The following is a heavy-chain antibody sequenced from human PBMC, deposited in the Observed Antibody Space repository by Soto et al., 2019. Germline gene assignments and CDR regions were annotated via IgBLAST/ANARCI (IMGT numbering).Heavy chain of an antibody. CDR1: GGSISSYY. D-gene: IGHD3-3*01. CDR3: ARGYSPYYDFWSGYSKTPHWFDP. CDR2: IYYSGST. Sequence: SETLSLTCTVSGGSISSYYWSWIRQPPGKGLEWIGYIYYSGSTNYNPSLKSRVTISVGTSKNQFSLKLSSVTAADTAVYYCARGYSPYYDFWSGYSKTPHWFDPWGQRTLVTVSS. V-gene: IGHV4-59*01. J-gene: IGHJ5*02.